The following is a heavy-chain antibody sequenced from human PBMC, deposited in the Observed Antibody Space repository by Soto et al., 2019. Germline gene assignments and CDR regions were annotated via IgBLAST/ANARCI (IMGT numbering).Heavy chain of an antibody. CDR3: AKYDESFDS. D-gene: IGHD3-16*01. J-gene: IGHJ4*02. CDR2: ISYDGSNK. CDR1: GFTFSNYG. Sequence: GGSLRLTCAASGFTFSNYGMHWVRQAPGKGLEWVAVISYDGSNKYYADSVKGRFTISRDNSKNTLYLQMNSLRAEDTAIYYCAKYDESFDSWGQGTLVTVSS. V-gene: IGHV3-30*18.